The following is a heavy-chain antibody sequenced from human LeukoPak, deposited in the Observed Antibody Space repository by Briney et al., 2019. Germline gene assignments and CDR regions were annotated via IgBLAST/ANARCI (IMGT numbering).Heavy chain of an antibody. J-gene: IGHJ6*03. Sequence: SETLSLTCAVSGGSISSSNWWSWVRQPPGKGLEWIGEIYHSGSTNYNPSLKSRVTISVDKSKNQFSLKLSSVTAADTAVYYCARVDREYSSSWINPNYYYYYYMDVWGKGTTVTISS. CDR2: IYHSGST. CDR3: ARVDREYSSSWINPNYYYYYYMDV. V-gene: IGHV4-4*02. CDR1: GGSISSSNW. D-gene: IGHD6-13*01.